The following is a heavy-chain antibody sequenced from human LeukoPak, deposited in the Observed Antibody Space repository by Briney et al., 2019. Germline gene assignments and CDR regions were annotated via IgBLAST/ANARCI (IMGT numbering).Heavy chain of an antibody. CDR1: GGSISSGGYY. Sequence: PSETLSLTCTVSGGSISSGGYYWSWIRQHPGKGLEWIGYIYYSGSTYYNPSLKSRVTISVDTSKNQFSLKLSSVTAADTAVYYCARGQRGYSGYDYVIPLMPQSRWGQGTLVTVSS. V-gene: IGHV4-31*03. CDR3: ARGQRGYSGYDYVIPLMPQSR. CDR2: IYYSGST. D-gene: IGHD5-12*01. J-gene: IGHJ4*02.